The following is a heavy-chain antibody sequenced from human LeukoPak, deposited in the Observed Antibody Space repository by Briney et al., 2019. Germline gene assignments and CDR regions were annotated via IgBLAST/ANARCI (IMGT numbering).Heavy chain of an antibody. CDR1: GFTFSAYW. V-gene: IGHV3-7*01. J-gene: IGHJ4*02. D-gene: IGHD3-16*01. CDR2: INGDGSET. Sequence: GGSLRLSCAASGFTFSAYWMKWVRQAPGKGLVGVATINGDGSETHYETSVKGRFTISRDNAKRSLYLQMTSLSVEDTAMYYCATSGGYWGQGTLVTVSS. CDR3: ATSGGY.